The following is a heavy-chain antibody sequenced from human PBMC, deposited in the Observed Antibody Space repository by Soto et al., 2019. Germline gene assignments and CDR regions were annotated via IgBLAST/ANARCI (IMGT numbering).Heavy chain of an antibody. V-gene: IGHV4-39*01. CDR2: IYYNGNP. J-gene: IGHJ4*02. CDR3: ARHGPLSNNWNQLDY. D-gene: IGHD1-1*01. CDR1: GGSISSSPYY. Sequence: QLQLQESGPGLVKPSETLSLTCTVSGGSISSSPYYWGWIRQPPGKGLEWIGNIYYNGNPFYNPSLKSRVTMSVDTSNNQFSLKLSSVTAADTAVYYCARHGPLSNNWNQLDYWGQGTLVTVSS.